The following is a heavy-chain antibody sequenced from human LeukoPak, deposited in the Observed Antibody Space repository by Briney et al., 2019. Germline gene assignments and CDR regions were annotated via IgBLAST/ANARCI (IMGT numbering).Heavy chain of an antibody. J-gene: IGHJ4*02. V-gene: IGHV3-21*01. CDR1: GFTFSSYS. Sequence: GGSLRLSCAASGFTFSSYSMNWVRQATGKGLEWVSSISSSSSYIYYADSVKGRFTISRDNAKNSLYLQMNSLRAEDTAAYYCARDPSHLGHYWGQGTLVTVSS. CDR2: ISSSSSYI. CDR3: ARDPSHLGHY.